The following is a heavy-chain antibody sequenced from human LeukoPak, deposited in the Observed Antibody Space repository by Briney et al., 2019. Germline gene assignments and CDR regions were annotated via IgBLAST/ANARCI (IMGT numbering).Heavy chain of an antibody. CDR3: ARGAYYYDSSGYYSDAFDI. J-gene: IGHJ3*02. Sequence: GGTLRLSCAASGISFSSHGMNWVRQAPGKGLEWVSSISSSSSYIYYADSVKGRFTISRDNAKNSLYLQMNSLRAEDTAVYYCARGAYYYDSSGYYSDAFDIWGQGTMVTVSS. CDR2: ISSSSSYI. V-gene: IGHV3-21*01. D-gene: IGHD3-22*01. CDR1: GISFSSHG.